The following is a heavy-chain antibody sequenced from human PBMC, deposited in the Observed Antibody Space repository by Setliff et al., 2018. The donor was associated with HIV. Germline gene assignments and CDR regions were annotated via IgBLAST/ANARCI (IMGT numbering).Heavy chain of an antibody. V-gene: IGHV4-39*01. CDR1: GGSISSSSYY. J-gene: IGHJ4*02. Sequence: SETLSLTCTVSGGSISSSSYYWGWIRQPPGKGLEWIGSIYYSGSTYYNPSLNSRVTISVDASKNQFSLKLSSVTAADTAVYYCASLPPLYDSSGYYFDYWGQGTLVTVS. CDR3: ASLPPLYDSSGYYFDY. CDR2: IYYSGST. D-gene: IGHD3-22*01.